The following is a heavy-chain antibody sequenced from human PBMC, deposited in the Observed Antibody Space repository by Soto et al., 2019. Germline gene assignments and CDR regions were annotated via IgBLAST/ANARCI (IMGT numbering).Heavy chain of an antibody. CDR3: AREELWFGTYYFDY. Sequence: PSETLSLTCAVSGGSISISNWWSWVRQPPGKGLEWIGEIYHSGSTNYNPSLKSRVTISVDKSKSQFSLKLSSVTAADTAVYYCAREELWFGTYYFDYWGQGTLVTVSS. CDR2: IYHSGST. D-gene: IGHD3-10*01. CDR1: GGSISISNW. J-gene: IGHJ4*02. V-gene: IGHV4-4*02.